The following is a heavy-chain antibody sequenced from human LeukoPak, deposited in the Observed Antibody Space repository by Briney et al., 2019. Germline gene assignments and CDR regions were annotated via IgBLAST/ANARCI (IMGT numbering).Heavy chain of an antibody. D-gene: IGHD3-10*01. Sequence: PSETLSLTCTVSGDSITSYFWSWIRQPPGKGLEWVGYIFYSGITNYNPSLKSRVTISVDTSKNQFSLKLSSVTAADTAVYYCARANMVRGVGSFFDRNWFDPWGQGTLVTVSS. J-gene: IGHJ5*02. V-gene: IGHV4-59*01. CDR3: ARANMVRGVGSFFDRNWFDP. CDR2: IFYSGIT. CDR1: GDSITSYF.